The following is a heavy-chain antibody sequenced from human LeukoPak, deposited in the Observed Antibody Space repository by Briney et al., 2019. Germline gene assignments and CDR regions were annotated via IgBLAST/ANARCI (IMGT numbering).Heavy chain of an antibody. D-gene: IGHD4-17*01. CDR1: GYSFTSYW. V-gene: IGHV5-51*01. Sequence: GESLKISCKGSGYSFTSYWIGWVRQMPGKGLEWMGIIYPGDSDTRYSPSFQGQVTISADKSISTAYLQWSSLKASDTAMYYCARGGYVVATTDYGDYLDYWGQGTLVTVSS. CDR2: IYPGDSDT. J-gene: IGHJ4*02. CDR3: ARGGYVVATTDYGDYLDY.